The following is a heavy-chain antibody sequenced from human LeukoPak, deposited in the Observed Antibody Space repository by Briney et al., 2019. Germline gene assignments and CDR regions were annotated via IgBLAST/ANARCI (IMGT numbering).Heavy chain of an antibody. V-gene: IGHV3-48*03. CDR1: GFTFSSYE. D-gene: IGHD3-22*01. Sequence: GGSLRLSCAASGFTFSSYEMNWVRQAPGKGLEWVSYISSSGSTIYYADSVKGRFTISRDNAKNSLYLQMNSLRAEDTAVYYCASQTYYYDSSGYYYPLPYYFDYWGQGTLVTVSS. CDR2: ISSSGSTI. J-gene: IGHJ4*02. CDR3: ASQTYYYDSSGYYYPLPYYFDY.